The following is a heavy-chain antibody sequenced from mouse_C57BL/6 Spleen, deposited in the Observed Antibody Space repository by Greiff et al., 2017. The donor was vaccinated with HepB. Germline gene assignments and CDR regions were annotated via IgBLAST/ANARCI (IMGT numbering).Heavy chain of an antibody. CDR2: IYPGDGDT. Sequence: QVQLQQSGPELVKPGASVKISCKASGYAFSSSWMNWVKQRPGKGLEWIGRIYPGDGDTNYNGKFKGKATLTADKSSSTAYMQLSSLTSEDSAVYCGARDYGPAVLFAYWGQGTLVTVSA. D-gene: IGHD1-1*02. V-gene: IGHV1-82*01. CDR3: ARDYGPAVLFAY. J-gene: IGHJ3*01. CDR1: GYAFSSSW.